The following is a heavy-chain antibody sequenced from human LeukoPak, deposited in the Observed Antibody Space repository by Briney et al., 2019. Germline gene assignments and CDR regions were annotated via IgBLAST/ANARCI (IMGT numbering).Heavy chain of an antibody. CDR2: IYYSGGT. J-gene: IGHJ4*02. V-gene: IGHV4-59*08. CDR1: GGSISPHY. Sequence: SETLSLTCTVSGGSISPHYWSWMRQPPGKGLECIGYIYYSGGTNYNPSLKSRVTISVDMSKNQFSLKLSSVTAADTAVYYCARLSDSDSSGYYWGFEYWGQGTLVTVSS. CDR3: ARLSDSDSSGYYWGFEY. D-gene: IGHD3-22*01.